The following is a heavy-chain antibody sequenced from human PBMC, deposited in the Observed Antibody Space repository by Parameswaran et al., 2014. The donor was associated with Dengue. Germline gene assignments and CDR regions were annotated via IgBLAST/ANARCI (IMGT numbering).Heavy chain of an antibody. CDR3: ARVEEQLAFDY. J-gene: IGHJ4*02. Sequence: VRQAPGKGLEWVSVIYSGGSIYYADSVKGRFTISRDNSKNTLYLQMNSLRAEDTAVYYCARVEEQLAFDYWGQGTLVTVSS. V-gene: IGHV3-53*01. D-gene: IGHD6-6*01. CDR2: IYSGGSI.